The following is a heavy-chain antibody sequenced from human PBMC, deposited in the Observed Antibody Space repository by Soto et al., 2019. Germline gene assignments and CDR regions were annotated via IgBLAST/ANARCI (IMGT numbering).Heavy chain of an antibody. CDR1: GFAFGDYA. CDR3: TRAICSGGSCYYYYYYMDV. J-gene: IGHJ6*03. V-gene: IGHV3-49*03. CDR2: IRSKAYGGTT. D-gene: IGHD2-15*01. Sequence: GGSLRLSCTASGFAFGDYAMSWFRQAPGKGLEWVGFIRSKAYGGTTEYAASVKGRFTISRDDSKSIAYLQMNSLKTEDTAVYYCTRAICSGGSCYYYYYYMDVWGKGTTVTVSS.